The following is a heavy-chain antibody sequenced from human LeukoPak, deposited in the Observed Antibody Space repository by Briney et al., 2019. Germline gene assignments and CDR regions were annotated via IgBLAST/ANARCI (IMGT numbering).Heavy chain of an antibody. CDR2: ISWNSGSI. CDR1: GFTFDDYA. Sequence: PGGSLRLSCAASGFTFDDYAMHWVRQAPGKGLEWVSGISWNSGSIGYADSVKGRFTISRDNAKNSLYLQMNSLRAEDTAVYYCARAKNLWFGELLVVDYWGQGTLVTVSS. V-gene: IGHV3-9*01. CDR3: ARAKNLWFGELLVVDY. J-gene: IGHJ4*02. D-gene: IGHD3-10*01.